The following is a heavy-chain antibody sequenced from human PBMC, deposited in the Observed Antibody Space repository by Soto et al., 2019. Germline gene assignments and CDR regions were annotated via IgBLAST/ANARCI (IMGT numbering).Heavy chain of an antibody. V-gene: IGHV4-4*07. CDR1: GGSITNYY. D-gene: IGHD3-22*01. CDR3: ARDAYYFDTRGYYLVDY. CDR2: IYASGDT. J-gene: IGHJ4*02. Sequence: SETLSLTSTVAGGSITNYYWSWIRQPAGKGLEWIGRIYASGDTYYNPSLINRVTMSVDTSKNQFSLRLSSVTAADTAIYYCARDAYYFDTRGYYLVDYWGQGTLVTVSS.